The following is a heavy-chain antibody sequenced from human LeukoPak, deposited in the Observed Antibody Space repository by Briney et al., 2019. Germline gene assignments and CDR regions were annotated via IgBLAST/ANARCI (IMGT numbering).Heavy chain of an antibody. D-gene: IGHD3-22*01. CDR3: APGGYYDSGGYPFDY. J-gene: IGHJ4*02. CDR2: IRYAGSNK. V-gene: IGHV3-30*02. Sequence: GGSLRLSCAASGFTFSSYGMHWVRQAPGKGLEWVAFIRYAGSNKYYADSVKGRFTIFRDNSKNTLYLQMNSLRTEDTAVYYCAPGGYYDSGGYPFDYWGQGTLVTVSS. CDR1: GFTFSSYG.